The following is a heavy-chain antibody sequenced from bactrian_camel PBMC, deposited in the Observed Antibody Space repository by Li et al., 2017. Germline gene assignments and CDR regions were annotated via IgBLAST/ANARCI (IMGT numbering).Heavy chain of an antibody. CDR2: IRRSGGET. D-gene: IGHD2*01. Sequence: HVQLVESGGGSVQPGGSLRLSCVLSGHSRGSNCVGWFRLPPGRAPAEREGIAAIRRSGGETWYAGSVKGRFTISHDNAKRTLYPQMNSLKPEDTAMYYCVADCEFRYGHFDFNIGSRGQGTQVTVS. J-gene: IGHJ4*01. V-gene: IGHV3-3*01. CDR3: VADCEFRYGHFDFNIGS. CDR1: GHSRGSNC.